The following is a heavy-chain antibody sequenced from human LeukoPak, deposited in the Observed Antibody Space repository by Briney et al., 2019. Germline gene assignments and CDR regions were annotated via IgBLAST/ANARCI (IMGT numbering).Heavy chain of an antibody. Sequence: GASVKVSCKASGYTFTGYYMHWVRQAPGQGLEWMGIINPSGGSTSYAQKFQGRVTMTRDTSTSTVYMELSSLRSEDTAVYYCARDLDYYDSSGYHYHWGQGTLVTVSS. D-gene: IGHD3-22*01. CDR1: GYTFTGYY. J-gene: IGHJ5*02. V-gene: IGHV1-46*01. CDR2: INPSGGST. CDR3: ARDLDYYDSSGYHYH.